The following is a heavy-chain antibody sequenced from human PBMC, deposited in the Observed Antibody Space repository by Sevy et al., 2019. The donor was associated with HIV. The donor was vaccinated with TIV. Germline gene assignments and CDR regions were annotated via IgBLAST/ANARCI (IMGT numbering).Heavy chain of an antibody. Sequence: SQTLSLTCTVSGGSISSYYWSWIRQPAGKGLEWIGRIYTSGSTNYNPSLKSRVTMSVDTSKNRFSLKLSSVTAADTAVYYCARDLGATERDYYFDYWGQGTLVTVSS. J-gene: IGHJ4*02. CDR1: GGSISSYY. V-gene: IGHV4-4*07. CDR3: ARDLGATERDYYFDY. D-gene: IGHD5-12*01. CDR2: IYTSGST.